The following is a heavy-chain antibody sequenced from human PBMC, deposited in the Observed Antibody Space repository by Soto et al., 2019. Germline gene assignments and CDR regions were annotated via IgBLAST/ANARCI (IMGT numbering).Heavy chain of an antibody. Sequence: QVQLQQWGAGLLKPSETLSLTCAVYGGSFSGYYWSWIRQPPGKGLEWIGEINHSGITNYNPSLKSRVTISVDTSKNQFSLKLSSVTAADTAVYYCARGRGSSGYVWFDPWGQGTLVTVSS. J-gene: IGHJ5*02. CDR1: GGSFSGYY. D-gene: IGHD5-12*01. CDR2: INHSGIT. V-gene: IGHV4-34*01. CDR3: ARGRGSSGYVWFDP.